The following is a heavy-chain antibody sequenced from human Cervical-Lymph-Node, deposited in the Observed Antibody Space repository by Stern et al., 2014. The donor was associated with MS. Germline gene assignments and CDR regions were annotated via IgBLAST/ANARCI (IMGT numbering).Heavy chain of an antibody. V-gene: IGHV5-51*03. CDR2: IYPGDSDI. J-gene: IGHJ4*02. Sequence: QLVQSGAELKKPGESLKISCKTSGYNFINYWIAWVRQVPGKGLEWIGIIYPGDSDIRYSPSFQGHVTISVDKSITTAYLQWNSLKASDTAVYYCARWSVACDYWGQGALITVSS. CDR3: ARWSVACDY. D-gene: IGHD2-21*01. CDR1: GYNFINYW.